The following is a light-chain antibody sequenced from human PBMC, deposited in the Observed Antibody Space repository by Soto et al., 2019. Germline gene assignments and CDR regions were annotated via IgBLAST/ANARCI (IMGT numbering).Light chain of an antibody. CDR1: QDISNY. J-gene: IGKJ5*01. Sequence: DIQMTQSPSSLSASVGDRVTITCQASQDISNYLNWYQQKPGKAPKLLIYDASNLETGVPSRFSGSGSGTDFTFTISSLQPEDIATYYCQQYDTITFGQGTRLEIK. CDR2: DAS. V-gene: IGKV1-33*01. CDR3: QQYDTIT.